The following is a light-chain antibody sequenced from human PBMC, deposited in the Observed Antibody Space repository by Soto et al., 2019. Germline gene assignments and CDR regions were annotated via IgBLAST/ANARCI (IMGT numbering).Light chain of an antibody. CDR1: SGHSSYA. J-gene: IGLJ2*01. CDR3: QTWVTGMQV. V-gene: IGLV4-69*01. Sequence: QLVLTQSPSASASLGASVKLTCTLSSGHSSYAIAWHQQRPEKGPRYLMKLNSDGSHSKGDGIPDRFSGSSSGAERYLTISSLQSEDEADYYCQTWVTGMQVFGGVTKLTVL. CDR2: LNSDGSH.